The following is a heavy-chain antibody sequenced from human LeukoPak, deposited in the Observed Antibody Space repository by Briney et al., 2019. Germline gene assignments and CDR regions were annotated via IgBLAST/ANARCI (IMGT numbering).Heavy chain of an antibody. V-gene: IGHV4-34*01. J-gene: IGHJ4*02. D-gene: IGHD3-22*01. CDR1: GGSFSGYY. CDR3: ASENYYDSSGYLI. CDR2: INHSGST. Sequence: SSETLSLTCAVYGGSFSGYYWSWIRQPPGKGLEWIGEINHSGSTNYNPSLKSRVTISVDTSKNQFSLKLSSVTAADTAVYYCASENYYDSSGYLIWGQGTLVTVSS.